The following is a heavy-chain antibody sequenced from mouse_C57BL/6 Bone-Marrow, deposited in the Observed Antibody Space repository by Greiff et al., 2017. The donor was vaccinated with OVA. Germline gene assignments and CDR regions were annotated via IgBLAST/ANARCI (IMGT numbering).Heavy chain of an antibody. J-gene: IGHJ4*01. V-gene: IGHV1-54*01. Sequence: VQLQESGAELVRPGTSVKVSCKASGYAFTNYLIEWVKQRPGQGLEWIGVINPGSGGTNYNEKFKGKATLTADKSSSTAYMQLSSLTSEDSAVYFCARSITTVVASPSYYAMDYWGQGTSVTVSS. CDR1: GYAFTNYL. CDR3: ARSITTVVASPSYYAMDY. CDR2: INPGSGGT. D-gene: IGHD1-1*01.